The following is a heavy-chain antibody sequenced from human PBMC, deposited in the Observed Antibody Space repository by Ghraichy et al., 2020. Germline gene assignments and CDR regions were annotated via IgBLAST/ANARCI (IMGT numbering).Heavy chain of an antibody. J-gene: IGHJ4*02. Sequence: SQTLSLTCTVSGGSLSNNYWSWIRQPPGKGLEWIGQIHYSGTTNYNPSLNSRVTMSVDTSKNQCSLRLTSVTAADRAVDYCARLIAMTGTVDYFDSWGQGALVTVSS. CDR1: GGSLSNNY. V-gene: IGHV4-59*01. CDR3: ARLIAMTGTVDYFDS. D-gene: IGHD6-19*01. CDR2: IHYSGTT.